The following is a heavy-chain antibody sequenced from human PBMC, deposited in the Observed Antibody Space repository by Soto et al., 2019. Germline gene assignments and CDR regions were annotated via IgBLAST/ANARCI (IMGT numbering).Heavy chain of an antibody. CDR1: GGSISSSSYY. CDR2: IYYSGST. J-gene: IGHJ4*02. V-gene: IGHV4-39*01. D-gene: IGHD3-10*01. CDR3: ARVYYYGSGSYALDY. Sequence: SETLSLTCTVSGGSISSSSYYWGWIRQPPGKGLEWIGSIYYSGSTYYNPSLKSRVTISVDTSKNQFSLKLSSVTAADTAVYYCARVYYYGSGSYALDYWGQGTLVTVSS.